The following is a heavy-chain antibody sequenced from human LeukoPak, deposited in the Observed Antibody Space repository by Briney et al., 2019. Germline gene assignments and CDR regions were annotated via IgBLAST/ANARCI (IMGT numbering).Heavy chain of an antibody. Sequence: PSETLSLTCTVSGYSISSGYYWCWSRQPPGKGLEGIGSIYHSGSTYYNPSLKSRVTISVDTSKNQFSLKLSSVTAADTAVYYCARDLGGPFDYWGQGTLVTVSS. CDR3: ARDLGGPFDY. J-gene: IGHJ4*02. V-gene: IGHV4-38-2*02. CDR2: IYHSGST. CDR1: GYSISSGYY.